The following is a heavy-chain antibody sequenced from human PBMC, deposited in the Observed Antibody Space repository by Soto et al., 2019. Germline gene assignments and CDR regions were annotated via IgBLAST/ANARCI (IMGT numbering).Heavy chain of an antibody. CDR2: INPNNGGT. V-gene: IGHV1-2*04. Sequence: GASVKVSCKASGYTFTGYYMHWVRQAPGRGLEWMGWINPNNGGTNYAQKFQGWVTMTRDTSISTAYMELSRLRSDDPAVYYCARDPAPYCSSTSCHTGYYYYYGMDVWGQGTTVTVS. CDR3: ARDPAPYCSSTSCHTGYYYYYGMDV. J-gene: IGHJ6*02. CDR1: GYTFTGYY. D-gene: IGHD2-2*02.